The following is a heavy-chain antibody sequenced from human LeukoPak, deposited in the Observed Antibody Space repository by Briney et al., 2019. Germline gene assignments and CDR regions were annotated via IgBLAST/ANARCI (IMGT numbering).Heavy chain of an antibody. D-gene: IGHD2-21*02. Sequence: ASVKVSCKASGYTFTSYDINWVRQATGQGLEWMGWMNPNNGDTGYAQKFQGRVTITRDTSISTAYMELSSLRSEDTAVYYCAREVVTDNWFDPWRQGTLVTVSS. CDR2: MNPNNGDT. J-gene: IGHJ5*02. CDR3: AREVVTDNWFDP. V-gene: IGHV1-8*03. CDR1: GYTFTSYD.